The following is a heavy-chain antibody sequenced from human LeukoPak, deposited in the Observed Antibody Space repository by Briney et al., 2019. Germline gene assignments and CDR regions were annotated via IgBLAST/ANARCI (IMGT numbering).Heavy chain of an antibody. Sequence: PGGSLRLSCAASGFTFSDYYMNWIRQAPGKGLEWISVTYSSGYTSYTDSVKGRFTIFRDNSKNTLFLQMNSLRDEDTAVYYCAKRSPVAVWGQGTLVTVSS. CDR2: TYSSGYT. CDR3: AKRSPVAV. V-gene: IGHV3-66*04. J-gene: IGHJ4*02. D-gene: IGHD6-19*01. CDR1: GFTFSDYY.